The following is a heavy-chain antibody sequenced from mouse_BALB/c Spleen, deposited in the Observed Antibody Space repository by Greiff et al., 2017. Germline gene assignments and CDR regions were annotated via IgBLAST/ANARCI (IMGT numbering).Heavy chain of an antibody. Sequence: DVMLVESGGDLVKPGGSLKLSCAASGFTFSSYGMSWVRQTPDKRLEWVATISSGGSYTYYPHSVKGRFTISRDNAKNTLYLQMSSLKSEDTAMYYCARDYGSSLYAMDYWGQGTSVTVSS. CDR3: ARDYGSSLYAMDY. V-gene: IGHV5-6*02. CDR1: GFTFSSYG. J-gene: IGHJ4*01. CDR2: ISSGGSYT. D-gene: IGHD1-1*01.